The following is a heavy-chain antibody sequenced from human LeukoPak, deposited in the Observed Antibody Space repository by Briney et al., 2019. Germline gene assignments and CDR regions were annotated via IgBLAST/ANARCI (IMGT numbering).Heavy chain of an antibody. CDR3: GKGSGRYSDSRGYYQYYYAMDV. V-gene: IGHV3-53*01. CDR2: IYSGGST. CDR1: GFTVSSNY. Sequence: GGSLRLSCAASGFTVSSNYMSWVRQAPGKGLEWVSVIYSGGSTYYADSVKGRFTISRDNSKNTLDLQMNSLRAEDTAVYYCGKGSGRYSDSRGYYQYYYAMDVWGQGTTVTVSS. J-gene: IGHJ6*02. D-gene: IGHD3-22*01.